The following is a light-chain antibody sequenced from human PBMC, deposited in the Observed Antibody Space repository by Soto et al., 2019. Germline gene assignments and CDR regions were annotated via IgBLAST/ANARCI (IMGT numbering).Light chain of an antibody. CDR2: DAS. J-gene: IGKJ4*01. CDR3: QQRSNWPPLT. Sequence: EIVLTQSPATLSLSPGERATLSCRASQSVSNYLAWYQQKPGQAARLLIYDASNRATAIPARFSGSGSGTDFTLTIISLEPEDFAVDYCQQRSNWPPLTFGGGTKVEIK. CDR1: QSVSNY. V-gene: IGKV3-11*01.